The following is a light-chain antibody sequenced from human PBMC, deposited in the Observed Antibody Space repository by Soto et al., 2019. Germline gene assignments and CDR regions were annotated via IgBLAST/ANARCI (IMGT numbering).Light chain of an antibody. CDR2: LGS. CDR3: MQALQTPT. Sequence: IVMTQSPLSLPVTPGEPSSISCRSSQSLLHSNGYNYLDWYLQKPGQSPQLLIYLGSNRASGVPDRFSGSGSGTDFTLEISRVEADDVGVYYCMQALQTPTFGQGTKVDI. CDR1: QSLLHSNGYNY. J-gene: IGKJ1*01. V-gene: IGKV2-28*01.